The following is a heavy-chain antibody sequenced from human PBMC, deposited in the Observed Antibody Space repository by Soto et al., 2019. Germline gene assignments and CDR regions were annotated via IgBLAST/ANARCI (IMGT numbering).Heavy chain of an antibody. Sequence: ASVKVSCKASGYTFTGYYMHWVRQAPGQGLEWMGWINPNSGGTNYAQKFQGRVTMTRDTSISTAYMELSRLRSDDTAVYYCARDWTRYYDFWSGYTSYYYGMDVWGQGXTVTVSS. CDR1: GYTFTGYY. V-gene: IGHV1-2*02. J-gene: IGHJ6*02. CDR3: ARDWTRYYDFWSGYTSYYYGMDV. CDR2: INPNSGGT. D-gene: IGHD3-3*01.